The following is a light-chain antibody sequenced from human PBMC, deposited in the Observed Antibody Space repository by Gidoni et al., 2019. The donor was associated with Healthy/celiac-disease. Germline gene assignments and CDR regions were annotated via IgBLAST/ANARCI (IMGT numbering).Light chain of an antibody. CDR3: QQRSNWPPQYT. Sequence: EIVLTQSPATLSLSPGERATLSCRASQSVSSYLAWYQQKPGQAPRLLIYDASNRATGIPARFSGSGSGTDFTLTISSLEPEDFAVYYCQQRSNWPPQYTFXXXTKLEIK. CDR1: QSVSSY. CDR2: DAS. J-gene: IGKJ2*01. V-gene: IGKV3-11*01.